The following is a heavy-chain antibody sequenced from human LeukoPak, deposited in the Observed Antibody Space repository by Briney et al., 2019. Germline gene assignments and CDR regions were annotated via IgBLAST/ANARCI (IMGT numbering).Heavy chain of an antibody. Sequence: ASVKVSCKASGYTFTGYYMHWVRQAPGQGPEWMGWINPNSGGTNYAQKFQGRVTMTRDTSISTAYMELSRLRSDDTAVYYCARYSSGWYYFDYWGQGTLVTVSS. CDR2: INPNSGGT. V-gene: IGHV1-2*02. J-gene: IGHJ4*02. D-gene: IGHD6-19*01. CDR3: ARYSSGWYYFDY. CDR1: GYTFTGYY.